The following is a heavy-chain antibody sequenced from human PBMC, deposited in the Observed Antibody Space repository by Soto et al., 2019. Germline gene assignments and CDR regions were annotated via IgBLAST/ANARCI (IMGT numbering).Heavy chain of an antibody. J-gene: IGHJ5*02. Sequence: SETLSLTCTVSGGSISSYYWSWIRQPPGKGLEWIGYIYYSGSTNYNPSLKSRVTISVDTSKNQFSLKLSSVTAADTAVYYCARVGAYYYDSSGYPLGGPFDPWGQGTLVTVSS. CDR1: GGSISSYY. CDR3: ARVGAYYYDSSGYPLGGPFDP. CDR2: IYYSGST. D-gene: IGHD3-22*01. V-gene: IGHV4-59*01.